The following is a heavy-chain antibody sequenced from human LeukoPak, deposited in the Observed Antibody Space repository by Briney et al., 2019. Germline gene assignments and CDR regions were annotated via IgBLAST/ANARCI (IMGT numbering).Heavy chain of an antibody. Sequence: SETLSFTCTVSGGSISSSSYYWSWIRQPPGRGLEWIGCIYYSGSTYYNPSLKSRVTISVDTSKNQFSLKLSSVTAADTAVYYCASSGSYRLAFDIWGQGTMVTVSS. V-gene: IGHV4-39*01. D-gene: IGHD1-26*01. CDR2: IYYSGST. CDR3: ASSGSYRLAFDI. CDR1: GGSISSSSYY. J-gene: IGHJ3*02.